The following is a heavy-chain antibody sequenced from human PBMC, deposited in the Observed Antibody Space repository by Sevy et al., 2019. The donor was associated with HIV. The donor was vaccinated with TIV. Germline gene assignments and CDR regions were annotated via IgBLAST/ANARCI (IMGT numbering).Heavy chain of an antibody. J-gene: IGHJ6*02. CDR3: AREGDFVVVVAATRYDYYGMDV. CDR1: GFTFSSYA. Sequence: GGSLRLSCAASGFTFSSYAMHWVRQAPGKGLEWVAVISYDGSNKYYADSVKGRFTISRDNSKNTLYLQMNSLRAEDTAVYYCAREGDFVVVVAATRYDYYGMDVWGQGTTVTVSS. D-gene: IGHD2-15*01. CDR2: ISYDGSNK. V-gene: IGHV3-30*04.